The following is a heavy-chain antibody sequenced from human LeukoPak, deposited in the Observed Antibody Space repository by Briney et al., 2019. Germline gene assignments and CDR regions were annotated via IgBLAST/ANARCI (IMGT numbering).Heavy chain of an antibody. CDR1: GGSISSVTW. CDR3: ARSLYSSGWTPYFDY. V-gene: IGHV4-4*02. J-gene: IGHJ4*02. D-gene: IGHD6-19*01. Sequence: SGTLSLTWAVSGGSISSVTWWGWVGRPPGRGLEWMGEIYHSGSTNYNPSLKSRVTISVDKSKNQFSLKLSSVTAADTAVYYCARSLYSSGWTPYFDYWGQGTLVTVSS. CDR2: IYHSGST.